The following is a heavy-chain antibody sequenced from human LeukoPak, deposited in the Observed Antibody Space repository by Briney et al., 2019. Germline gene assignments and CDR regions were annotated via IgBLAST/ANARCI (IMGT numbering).Heavy chain of an antibody. CDR3: AATPGIAVFDC. CDR1: GFTVSSNY. Sequence: GGSLRLSCAASGFTVSSNYMSWVRQAPGKGLEWVSVIYSGGSTYYADSVKGRFTISRDDSKNTLYLQMNSLRAEDTAVYYCAATPGIAVFDCWGQGTLVTVSS. V-gene: IGHV3-66*02. J-gene: IGHJ4*02. D-gene: IGHD6-19*01. CDR2: IYSGGST.